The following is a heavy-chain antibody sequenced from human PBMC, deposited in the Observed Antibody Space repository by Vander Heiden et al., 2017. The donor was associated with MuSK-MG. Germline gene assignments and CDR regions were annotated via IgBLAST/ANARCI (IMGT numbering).Heavy chain of an antibody. CDR1: GFTFSSYS. V-gene: IGHV3-21*01. Sequence: EVQLVESGGGLVKPGGSLRLSCGASGFTFSSYSMNWVRQAPGKGLEWVSSISSSSSYIYYAESVKGRFTISRDNAKNSLYLLRKSLRAEDTAVYYCARDRWGLGSSSWPTDAFDIWGHGRMITVSS. J-gene: IGHJ3*02. CDR3: ARDRWGLGSSSWPTDAFDI. D-gene: IGHD6-13*01. CDR2: ISSSSSYI.